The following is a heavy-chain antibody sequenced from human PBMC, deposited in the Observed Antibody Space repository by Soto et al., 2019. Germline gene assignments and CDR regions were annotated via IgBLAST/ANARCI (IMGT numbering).Heavy chain of an antibody. D-gene: IGHD3-9*01. V-gene: IGHV4-61*01. CDR2: IYYSGST. Sequence: QVQLQESGPGLVKPSETLSLTCTVSGGSVSSGSYYWSWIRQPPGKGLEWIGYIYYSGSTNYNPSVKSRVTISVDTSKNQFSLKLSSVTAADTAVYYCARIPYDILTGYGYYGMDVWGQGTTVTVSS. CDR3: ARIPYDILTGYGYYGMDV. J-gene: IGHJ6*02. CDR1: GGSVSSGSYY.